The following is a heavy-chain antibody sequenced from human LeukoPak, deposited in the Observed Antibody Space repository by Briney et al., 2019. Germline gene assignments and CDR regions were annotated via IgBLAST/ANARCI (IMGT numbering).Heavy chain of an antibody. D-gene: IGHD6-13*01. CDR3: ARDPGTYYYYYMDV. Sequence: SETLSLTCAVSGGSISTYDWSWIRQPPGKGLEWVGDIDHSGSTKYYASLKSRVTISVDTSKNQFSLQLRTVTAADTAVYYCARDPGTYYYYYMDVSGKGTTVTISS. CDR2: IDHSGST. V-gene: IGHV4-4*08. CDR1: GGSISTYD. J-gene: IGHJ6*03.